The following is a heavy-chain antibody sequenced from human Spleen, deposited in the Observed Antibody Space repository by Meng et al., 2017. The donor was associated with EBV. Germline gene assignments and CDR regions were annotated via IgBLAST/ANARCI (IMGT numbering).Heavy chain of an antibody. Sequence: QVQLVQAGAEVKKPGSSVKVSCKASGGIFRSYAITWVRQAPGQGLEWMGWMNPNSGNTGYAQKFQGRVTMTRNTSISTAYMELSSLRSEDTAVYYCARGYLDSSGPPFDYWGQGTLVTVSS. CDR1: GGIFRSYA. J-gene: IGHJ4*02. V-gene: IGHV1-8*01. CDR2: MNPNSGNT. CDR3: ARGYLDSSGPPFDY. D-gene: IGHD3-22*01.